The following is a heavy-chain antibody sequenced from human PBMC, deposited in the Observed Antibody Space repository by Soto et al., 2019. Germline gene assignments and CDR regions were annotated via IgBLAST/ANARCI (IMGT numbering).Heavy chain of an antibody. CDR3: VKGEYYYDSSGYYPFDY. Sequence: GGSLRLSCAASGFSFSSDWMHWVRQAPGKGLVWVSRINTDGSGTTYADSVKGRFTISRDNSKNTVYLQMSSLRVEDTAVYYCVKGEYYYDSSGYYPFDYWGQGTLVTVSS. CDR1: GFSFSSDW. J-gene: IGHJ4*02. CDR2: INTDGSGT. V-gene: IGHV3-74*01. D-gene: IGHD3-22*01.